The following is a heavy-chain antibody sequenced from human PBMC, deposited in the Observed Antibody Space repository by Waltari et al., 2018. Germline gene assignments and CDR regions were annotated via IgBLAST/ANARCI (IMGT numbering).Heavy chain of an antibody. D-gene: IGHD2-2*01. Sequence: DVQLVESGGNLVPPGGSLRLSCAASGFTFNAYAMNWVRQAPGKVLEWISYSNHTSTLIYYADPVKGRVTSSRDNAKNSLYLQMNSLRVEDTAIYYCVFTNHGLVRGSNYYGMDVWGLGTTVTVSS. CDR3: VFTNHGLVRGSNYYGMDV. J-gene: IGHJ6*02. CDR2: SNHTSTLI. CDR1: GFTFNAYA. V-gene: IGHV3-48*01.